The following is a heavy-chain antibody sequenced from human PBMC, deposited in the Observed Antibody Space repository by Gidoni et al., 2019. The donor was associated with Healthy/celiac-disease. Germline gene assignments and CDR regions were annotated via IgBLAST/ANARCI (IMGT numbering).Heavy chain of an antibody. CDR2: INHSGST. J-gene: IGHJ4*02. CDR3: ARALYYDFWSGYYPAGFDY. D-gene: IGHD3-3*01. CDR1: GGSFSGYY. Sequence: QVQLPQWGAGLLKPSETLSLTCAVYGGSFSGYYWSWIRQPPGKGLEWIGEINHSGSTNYNPSLKSRVTISVDTSKNQFSLKLSSVTAADTAVYYCARALYYDFWSGYYPAGFDYWGQGTLVTVSS. V-gene: IGHV4-34*01.